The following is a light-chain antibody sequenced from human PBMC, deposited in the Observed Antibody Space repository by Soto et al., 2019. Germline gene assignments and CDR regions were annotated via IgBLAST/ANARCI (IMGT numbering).Light chain of an antibody. CDR3: CSYAGSYTLYV. V-gene: IGLV2-11*01. CDR1: SSDVGGYNY. J-gene: IGLJ1*01. CDR2: DVG. Sequence: QSVLTQPRSVSGSPGQSVTISCTGTSSDVGGYNYVSWYQQHPGKAPKLMIYDVGKRPSGVPDRFSGSKSGNTASLTISGLQAEDEADYYCCSYAGSYTLYVFGTGTKVTV.